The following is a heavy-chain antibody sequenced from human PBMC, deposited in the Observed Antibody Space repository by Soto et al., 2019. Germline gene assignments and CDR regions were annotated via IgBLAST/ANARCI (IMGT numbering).Heavy chain of an antibody. D-gene: IGHD5-18*01. J-gene: IGHJ4*02. Sequence: ASVQLSCNASGYTFTSYAMHLVRQAPGQSLEWMGWINVGNGNTKYSQKFQGRVTITRDTSASTAYMELSSLRSEDTAVYYCARDGVDTAMEYWGQGTLVTVSS. V-gene: IGHV1-3*01. CDR2: INVGNGNT. CDR3: ARDGVDTAMEY. CDR1: GYTFTSYA.